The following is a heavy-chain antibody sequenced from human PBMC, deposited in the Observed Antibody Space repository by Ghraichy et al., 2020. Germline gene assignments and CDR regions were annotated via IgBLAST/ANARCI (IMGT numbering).Heavy chain of an antibody. D-gene: IGHD6-19*01. V-gene: IGHV3-21*01. CDR3: SRGGGAGTPVLYHMDV. CDR2: ISSSTRYI. CDR1: GLMFSPNT. J-gene: IGHJ6*02. Sequence: GGSLRLSCVASGLMFSPNTMNWVRQAPGKGLEWVSSISSSTRYIYYADSVKGRFTISRDNALNSLYLQMNSLRAEDTAVYYCSRGGGAGTPVLYHMDVWGLGTTVTVSS.